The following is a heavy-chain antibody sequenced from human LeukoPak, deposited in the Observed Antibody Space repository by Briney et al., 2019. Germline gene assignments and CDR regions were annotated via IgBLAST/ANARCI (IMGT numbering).Heavy chain of an antibody. CDR1: GFTLSSYS. CDR3: AKRRSMAVDQEYFDY. J-gene: IGHJ4*02. Sequence: HAGGSLRLSCSASGFTLSSYSMSWVRQAPGKGLEWVACISGGGGSKYSSVSVQVRLSISRDNSKSTLYVQMNSLGAEDAAVYYCAKRRSMAVDQEYFDYWGQGTLVTVSS. D-gene: IGHD6-19*01. CDR2: ISGGGGSK. V-gene: IGHV3-23*01.